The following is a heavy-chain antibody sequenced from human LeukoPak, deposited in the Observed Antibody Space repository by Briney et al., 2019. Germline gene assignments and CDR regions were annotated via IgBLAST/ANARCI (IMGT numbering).Heavy chain of an antibody. CDR1: GGSISSYF. Sequence: SETLSLTCTVSGGSISSYFWSWIRQPPGKGLEWIGYIYYSGSTNYNPSLKSRVPISVDTSKNQFSLKLSSVTAADTAVYYCARGIFNYYDGSGYYDFYYYYYMDVWGKGTTVTVSS. CDR2: IYYSGST. CDR3: ARGIFNYYDGSGYYDFYYYYYMDV. D-gene: IGHD3-22*01. V-gene: IGHV4-59*01. J-gene: IGHJ6*03.